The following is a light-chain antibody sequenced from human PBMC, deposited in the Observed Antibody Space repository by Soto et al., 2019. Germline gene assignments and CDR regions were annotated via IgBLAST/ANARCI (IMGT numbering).Light chain of an antibody. Sequence: QSVLTQPPSASGTPGQRVTISCTGTSSDIGTYNLVSWYQHYPGKAPKLMIYEGIKRPSGVSNRFSGSKSGNTAFLTISGLQAEDEADYYCCSYAGSGTDNYVFGSGTKVTVL. V-gene: IGLV2-23*01. CDR1: SSDIGTYNL. CDR3: CSYAGSGTDNYV. J-gene: IGLJ1*01. CDR2: EGI.